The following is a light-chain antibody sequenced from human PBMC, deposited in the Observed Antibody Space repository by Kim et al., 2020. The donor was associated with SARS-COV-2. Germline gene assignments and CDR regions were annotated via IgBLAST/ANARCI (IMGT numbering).Light chain of an antibody. Sequence: QSALTQPPSASGSPGQSVTIPCTGTSSDIGTFNFVSWYQQYPGKAPKVIIYDVNKRPPGVPDRFSGSKSGNTASLTVSGLQAEDEADYFCSSYADSNVGTDKVFGGGTQLTVL. CDR1: SSDIGTFNF. CDR2: DVN. J-gene: IGLJ2*01. V-gene: IGLV2-8*01. CDR3: SSYADSNVGTDKV.